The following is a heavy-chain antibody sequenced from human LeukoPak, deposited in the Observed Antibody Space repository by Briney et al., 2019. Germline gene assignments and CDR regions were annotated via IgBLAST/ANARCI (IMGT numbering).Heavy chain of an antibody. D-gene: IGHD1-26*01. Sequence: WGSLRLSCAASGFAVSANYMTWVRQAPGRGLEWVSVIYSGGTTYYADSVKGRFTISRDNSKNTVYLQMNSLRAEDTAVYYCARGVGATGFWGQGTLVTLSS. CDR3: ARGVGATGF. CDR2: IYSGGTT. V-gene: IGHV3-53*01. J-gene: IGHJ4*02. CDR1: GFAVSANY.